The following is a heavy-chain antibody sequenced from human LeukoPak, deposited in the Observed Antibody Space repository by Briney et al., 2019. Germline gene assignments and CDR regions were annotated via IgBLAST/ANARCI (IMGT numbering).Heavy chain of an antibody. CDR3: ARDIGGVMIYNWFDP. Sequence: PGGSLRLSCAASGFIFSSYAMHWVRQAPGKGLGWVAVISYDGSNKYYADSVKGRFTISRDNSKNTLYLQMNSLRSEDAAVYYCARDIGGVMIYNWFDPWGQGTLVTVSS. J-gene: IGHJ5*02. CDR1: GFIFSSYA. CDR2: ISYDGSNK. D-gene: IGHD3-16*01. V-gene: IGHV3-30-3*01.